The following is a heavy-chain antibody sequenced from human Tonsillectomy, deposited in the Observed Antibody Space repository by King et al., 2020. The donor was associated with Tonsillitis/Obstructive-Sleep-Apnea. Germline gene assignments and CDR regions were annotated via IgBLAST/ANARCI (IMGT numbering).Heavy chain of an antibody. J-gene: IGHJ3*02. V-gene: IGHV4-39*01. CDR1: GGSISSSSYY. Sequence: LQLQESGPGLVKPSETLSLTCTVSGGSISSSSYYWGWIRQPPGKGLEWIGSIYYSGSTYYNPSLKGRVTISVDTSKNQFSLKLSSVTAADTAVYYCASLTRITIFGVDIGDAFDIWGQGTMVTVSS. CDR3: ASLTRITIFGVDIGDAFDI. D-gene: IGHD3-3*01. CDR2: IYYSGST.